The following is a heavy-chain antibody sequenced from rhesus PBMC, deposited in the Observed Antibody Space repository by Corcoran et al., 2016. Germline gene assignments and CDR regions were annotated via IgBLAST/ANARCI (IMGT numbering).Heavy chain of an antibody. CDR3: ASSRSSQQEGYGLDS. J-gene: IGHJ6*01. CDR2: INGKSVNT. Sequence: QVQLQESGPGLVKPSETLSLTCAVSGASISSYWWNWIRQPPGKGLEWIGEINGKSVNTNSNPPLKSRVTISRDASKNQFSRKLSSVTAADTAVYYCASSRSSQQEGYGLDSWGQGVVVTVSS. V-gene: IGHV4-80*01. CDR1: GASISSYW. D-gene: IGHD6-43*01.